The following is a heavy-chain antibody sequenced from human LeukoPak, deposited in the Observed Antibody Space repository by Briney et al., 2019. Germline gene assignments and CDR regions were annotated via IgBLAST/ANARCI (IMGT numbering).Heavy chain of an antibody. V-gene: IGHV4-31*03. CDR3: ARAGDDYGDYVSRYFDY. J-gene: IGHJ4*02. D-gene: IGHD4-17*01. Sequence: SETLSLTCTVSGGSISSGGYYWSWIRQHPGKGLEWIGYIYYSGSTYYNPSLKSRVTISVDTSKNQFSLKLSSVTAADTAVYYCARAGDDYGDYVSRYFDYWGQGTLVTVPS. CDR1: GGSISSGGYY. CDR2: IYYSGST.